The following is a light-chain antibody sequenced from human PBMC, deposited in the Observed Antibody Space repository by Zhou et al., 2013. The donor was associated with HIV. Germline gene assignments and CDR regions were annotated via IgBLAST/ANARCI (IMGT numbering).Light chain of an antibody. CDR2: LAS. V-gene: IGKV2-28*01. J-gene: IGKJ1*01. Sequence: DIVLTQSPLSLPVTPGEPASISCRSSQSLLHTNGYNYLDWYLQKAGQSPQLLIFLASHRAAGVPDRFSGSGSGTDFTLKVSRVEAEDVGVYYCMQALQTPWTFGQGTKVEIK. CDR3: MQALQTPWT. CDR1: QSLLHTNGYNY.